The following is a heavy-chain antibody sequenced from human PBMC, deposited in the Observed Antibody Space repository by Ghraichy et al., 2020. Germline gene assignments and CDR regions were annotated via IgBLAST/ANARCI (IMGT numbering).Heavy chain of an antibody. CDR1: GFTFSSYR. D-gene: IGHD3-10*01. CDR3: ARASRTLWFGEFPFDY. Sequence: GGSLRLSCAASGFTFSSYRMSWVRQAPGKGLEWAANINHDGSEKNYVHSVKGRFIISRDNAKNSLFLQMSSLRAEDTAVYYCARASRTLWFGEFPFDYWGQGILVTVSS. J-gene: IGHJ4*02. V-gene: IGHV3-7*03. CDR2: INHDGSEK.